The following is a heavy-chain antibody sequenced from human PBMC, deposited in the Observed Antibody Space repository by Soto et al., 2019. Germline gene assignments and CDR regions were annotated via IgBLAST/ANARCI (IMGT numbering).Heavy chain of an antibody. V-gene: IGHV3-53*01. D-gene: IGHD3-16*02. J-gene: IGHJ3*02. CDR2: IYSGGST. Sequence: EVQLVESGGGLIQPGGSLRLSCAASGFTVSSNYMSWVRQAPGKGLEWVSVIYSGGSTYYADSVKGRFTISRDNSKNTRYLQMNGLRAEDTAVYYCASGGDDYVWGSYRDDAFDIWGQGTMVTVSS. CDR3: ASGGDDYVWGSYRDDAFDI. CDR1: GFTVSSNY.